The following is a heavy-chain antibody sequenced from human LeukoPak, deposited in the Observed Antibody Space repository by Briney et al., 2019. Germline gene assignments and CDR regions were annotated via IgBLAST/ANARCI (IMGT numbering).Heavy chain of an antibody. D-gene: IGHD6-13*01. CDR2: IYYSGST. J-gene: IGHJ4*02. V-gene: IGHV4-59*01. Sequence: SETLSLTCTVSGGSISTYYWSWIRQPPGKGLEWIGYIYYSGSTNYNPSLKSRVTISVDTSKNQFSLKLSSVTAADTAVYYCARHAYSSSWLGEIDYWGQGTLVTVSS. CDR1: GGSISTYY. CDR3: ARHAYSSSWLGEIDY.